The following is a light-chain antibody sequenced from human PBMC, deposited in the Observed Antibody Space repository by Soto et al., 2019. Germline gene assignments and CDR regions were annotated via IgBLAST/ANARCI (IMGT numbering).Light chain of an antibody. CDR2: DVS. V-gene: IGLV2-14*01. CDR3: ASYSTGDTLYV. J-gene: IGLJ1*01. CDR1: RGDVGSFNY. Sequence: QSVLTQPAAVSGSPGQSITISCTGTRGDVGSFNYVSWYQLHPGKAPKLVIYDVSGRPSGVSSRFSGSKSGNTASLSISGLQAEDEGDYYCASYSTGDTLYVFGSGTKV.